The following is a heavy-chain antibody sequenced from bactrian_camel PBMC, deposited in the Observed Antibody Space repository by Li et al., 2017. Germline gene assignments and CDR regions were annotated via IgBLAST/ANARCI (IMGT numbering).Heavy chain of an antibody. CDR2: LRPSGRT. CDR1: AYTGSRQC. J-gene: IGHJ4*01. V-gene: IGHV3S35*01. CDR3: ATNGAYDSQTYCDCRGHWSP. D-gene: IGHD2*01. Sequence: DVQLVESGGGSVQPGGSLRLSCAASAYTGSRQCIGWFRQAPGKERQAITCLRPSGRTAYVASVRGRFTVSQDNAKESVYLQMNSLKTDDAAVYYCATNGAYDSQTYCDCRGHWSPWGQGTQVTVS.